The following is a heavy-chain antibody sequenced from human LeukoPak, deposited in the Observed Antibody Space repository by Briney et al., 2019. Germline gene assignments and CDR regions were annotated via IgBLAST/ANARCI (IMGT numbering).Heavy chain of an antibody. Sequence: GGPLRLSCAASGFFFTNAWMSWVRQAPGKGLEWVSVIHSGGATYYADSVKGRFTISRDISKNALYLQMNSLRGDDTAVYYCAGSAVTNLDSWGQGNLVTVSS. D-gene: IGHD4-23*01. CDR2: IHSGGAT. V-gene: IGHV3-66*01. CDR1: GFFFTNAW. J-gene: IGHJ4*02. CDR3: AGSAVTNLDS.